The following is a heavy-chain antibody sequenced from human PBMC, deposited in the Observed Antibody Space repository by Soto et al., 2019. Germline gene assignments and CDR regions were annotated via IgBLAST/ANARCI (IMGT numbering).Heavy chain of an antibody. J-gene: IGHJ4*02. Sequence: PGGSLRLSCSASGFPFSDYYISWIRQAPGKGLEWASYISSDGVYTNYADSVKGRFTISRDNAKNSLNLQINSVRAEDTAVYYCTEGGSYVRLFHYAGRETPVNCPQ. D-gene: IGHD5-12*01. CDR2: ISSDGVYT. V-gene: IGHV3-11*06. CDR3: TEGGSYVRLFHY. CDR1: GFPFSDYY.